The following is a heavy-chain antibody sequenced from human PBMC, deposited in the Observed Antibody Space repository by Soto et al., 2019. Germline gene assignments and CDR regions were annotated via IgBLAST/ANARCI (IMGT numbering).Heavy chain of an antibody. V-gene: IGHV4-39*07. CDR2: IYYSGST. CDR3: ARSPVKGAPRSPYDSSGYSPYGMDV. D-gene: IGHD3-22*01. Sequence: SETLSLTCTVSGGSISSSTYYWGWIRQPPGKGLEWIGSIYYSGSTYYNPSLKSRVTISVDTSKNQFSLKLSSVTAADTAVYYCARSPVKGAPRSPYDSSGYSPYGMDVWGQGTTVT. J-gene: IGHJ6*02. CDR1: GGSISSSTYY.